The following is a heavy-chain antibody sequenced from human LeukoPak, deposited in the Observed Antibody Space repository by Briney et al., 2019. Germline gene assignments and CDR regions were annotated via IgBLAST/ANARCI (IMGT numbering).Heavy chain of an antibody. CDR1: GFTFSSYA. CDR2: ISGSGGST. CDR3: AKGKLGGYDSSGYYSGLDY. D-gene: IGHD3-22*01. V-gene: IGHV3-23*01. Sequence: GGSLRLSCAASGFTFSSYAMSWVRQAPGKGLEWVSAISGSGGSTYYADSVKGRFTISRDNSKNTLYLQMNSLKAEDTAVYYCAKGKLGGYDSSGYYSGLDYWGQGTLVTVSS. J-gene: IGHJ4*02.